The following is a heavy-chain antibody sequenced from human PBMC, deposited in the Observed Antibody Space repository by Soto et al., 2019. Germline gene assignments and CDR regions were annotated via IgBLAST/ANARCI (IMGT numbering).Heavy chain of an antibody. J-gene: IGHJ3*02. Sequence: SETLSLTCAVSGGSISSGGYSWSWIRQPPGKGLEWIGYIYHSGSTYYNPSLKSRVTISVDRSKNQFSLKLSSVTAADTAVYYCAREDSSLSLGAFEIWGQGTMVTVSS. CDR3: AREDSSLSLGAFEI. CDR2: IYHSGST. CDR1: GGSISSGGYS. V-gene: IGHV4-30-2*01. D-gene: IGHD6-19*01.